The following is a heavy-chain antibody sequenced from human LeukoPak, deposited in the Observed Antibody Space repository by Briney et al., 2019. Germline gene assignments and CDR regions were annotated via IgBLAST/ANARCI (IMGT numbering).Heavy chain of an antibody. CDR2: IYRGENSFWHSGST. CDR3: ARISSGSWRAQLVDY. V-gene: IGHV4-38-2*02. J-gene: IGHJ4*02. D-gene: IGHD6-13*01. Sequence: PSETLSLTCTVSGYSISSGYYWGWVRQPPGKGLEWIWSIYRGENSFWHSGSTSYNPSLKSRVTISVDTSKNQFSLKLSSVTAADTAVYYCARISSGSWRAQLVDYWGQGTLVTVSS. CDR1: GYSISSGYY.